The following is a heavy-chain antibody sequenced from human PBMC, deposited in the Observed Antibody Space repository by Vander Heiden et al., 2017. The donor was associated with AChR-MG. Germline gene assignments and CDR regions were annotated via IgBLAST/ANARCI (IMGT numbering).Heavy chain of an antibody. CDR3: AKDISSGYPLGYFDL. CDR1: GFTFDDYA. Sequence: EVQLVESGGGLVQPGRSLRLSCSASGFTFDDYAMHGVRQAPGKGLEWVSGISWNSGSIGYADSVKGRFTISRDNAKNSLYLQMNSLRAEDTALYYCAKDISSGYPLGYFDLWGRGTLVTVSS. J-gene: IGHJ2*01. V-gene: IGHV3-9*01. D-gene: IGHD5-12*01. CDR2: ISWNSGSI.